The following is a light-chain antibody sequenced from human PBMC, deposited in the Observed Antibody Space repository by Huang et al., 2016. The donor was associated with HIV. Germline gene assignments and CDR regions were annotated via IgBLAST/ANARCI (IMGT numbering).Light chain of an antibody. V-gene: IGKV3-20*01. J-gene: IGKJ5*01. CDR3: QQYDSSQGIS. CDR1: QTIKNIY. Sequence: EIVLTQSPDTLSLSPGERATVSCRVSQTIKNIYLAWYQQKPGQGPRLLIYGASSRATDIPDRFSGSGSGTDCTLTINRLGPEDFAVYYCQQYDSSQGISFGQGTRLEMK. CDR2: GAS.